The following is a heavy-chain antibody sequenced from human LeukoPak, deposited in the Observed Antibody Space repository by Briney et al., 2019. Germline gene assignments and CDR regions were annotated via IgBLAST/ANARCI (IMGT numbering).Heavy chain of an antibody. Sequence: GGSLRLSCAASGFTFSSYWMHWVRQAPGKGLVWVSRINSDGSSTSYADSVKGRFTISRDNAKNTLYLQMNSLRAEDTAVYYCARDADCSGGSCYSDWNWFDPWGQGTLVTVSS. J-gene: IGHJ5*02. CDR1: GFTFSSYW. CDR3: ARDADCSGGSCYSDWNWFDP. D-gene: IGHD2-15*01. CDR2: INSDGSST. V-gene: IGHV3-74*01.